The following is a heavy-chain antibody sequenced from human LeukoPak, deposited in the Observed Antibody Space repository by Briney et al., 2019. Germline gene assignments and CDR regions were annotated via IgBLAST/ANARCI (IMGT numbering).Heavy chain of an antibody. CDR3: ARGCGAAAVYYYYYMDV. CDR1: GFTFSGYS. Sequence: GGSLRLTCAASGFTFSGYSMNWVRHAPGKGLEWVSSISSSSYIYYADSVEGRFTISRDNAKNSLYLQMNSLRAEDTAVYYCARGCGAAAVYYYYYMDVWGKGTTVTVSS. CDR2: ISSSSYI. D-gene: IGHD6-13*01. V-gene: IGHV3-21*01. J-gene: IGHJ6*03.